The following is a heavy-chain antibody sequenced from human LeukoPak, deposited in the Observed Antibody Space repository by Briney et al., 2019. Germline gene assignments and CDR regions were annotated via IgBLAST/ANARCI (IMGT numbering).Heavy chain of an antibody. Sequence: GSLRLSCAASGFTFSSYAMSWVRQAPGKGLEWVSAISGSGGSTYYADSVKGRFTISRDNSKNTLYLQMNSLRAEDTAGYYCAKEKWSSGVFDYWGQGTLVTVSS. D-gene: IGHD6-19*01. CDR1: GFTFSSYA. J-gene: IGHJ4*02. CDR2: ISGSGGST. CDR3: AKEKWSSGVFDY. V-gene: IGHV3-23*01.